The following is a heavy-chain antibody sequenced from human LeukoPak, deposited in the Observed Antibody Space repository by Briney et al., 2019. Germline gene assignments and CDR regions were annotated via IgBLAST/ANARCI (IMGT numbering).Heavy chain of an antibody. J-gene: IGHJ4*02. CDR2: IYYSGST. D-gene: IGHD3-3*01. CDR1: GGSISSSSYY. CDR3: ARHQLRFLEWLLSGFDY. V-gene: IGHV4-39*01. Sequence: SETLSLTCTVSGGSISSSSYYWGWIRQPPGKGLEWIGSIYYSGSTYYNPSLKSRVTISVDTSKNQFSLKLSSVTAADTAVYYCARHQLRFLEWLLSGFDYWGQGTLVTVSS.